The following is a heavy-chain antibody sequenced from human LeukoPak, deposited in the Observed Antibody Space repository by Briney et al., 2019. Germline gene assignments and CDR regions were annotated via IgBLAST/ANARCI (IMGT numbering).Heavy chain of an antibody. CDR2: ISSSSSYI. D-gene: IGHD6-6*01. CDR3: ARGLVIGSSSSPFVY. CDR1: GFTFSSYS. Sequence: GGSLRLSCAASGFTFSSYSMNWVRQAPGKGLEWVSSISSSSSYIYYADSVKGRFTISRDNAKNSLYLQMNSLRAEDTAVYYCARGLVIGSSSSPFVYWGQGTLVTVSS. J-gene: IGHJ4*02. V-gene: IGHV3-21*01.